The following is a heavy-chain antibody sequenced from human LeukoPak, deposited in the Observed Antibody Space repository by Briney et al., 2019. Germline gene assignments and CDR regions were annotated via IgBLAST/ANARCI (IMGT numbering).Heavy chain of an antibody. CDR1: GGSFSGYY. CDR3: ATPLNYYDSSGYYPRY. D-gene: IGHD3-22*01. CDR2: INHSGST. Sequence: SETLSLTCAVYGGSFSGYYSSWIRQPPGKGLEWIGEINHSGSTNYNPSLKSRVTISVDTSKSQFSLKLSSVTAADTAVYYCATPLNYYDSSGYYPRYWGQGTLVTLSS. V-gene: IGHV4-34*01. J-gene: IGHJ4*02.